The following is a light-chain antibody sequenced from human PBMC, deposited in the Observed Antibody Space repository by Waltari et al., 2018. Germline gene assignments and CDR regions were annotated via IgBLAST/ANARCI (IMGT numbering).Light chain of an antibody. CDR2: RNN. J-gene: IGLJ2*01. V-gene: IGLV10-54*04. CDR1: SNNVGNQG. Sequence: QAGLTQPPSVSKGLGQTATLTCTGNSNNVGNQGAAWLQQHQGHPPKLLSYRNNNRPSGISGRFSASRSGNTASLTISGLQPEDETDYYCSAWDSSLSTWLFGGGTRLTVL. CDR3: SAWDSSLSTWL.